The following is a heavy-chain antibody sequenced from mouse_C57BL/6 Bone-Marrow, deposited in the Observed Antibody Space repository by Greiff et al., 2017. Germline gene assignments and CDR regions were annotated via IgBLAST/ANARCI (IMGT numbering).Heavy chain of an antibody. CDR3: AREGTTVLGAMDY. CDR1: GYTFTSYW. CDR2: IYPSDSET. D-gene: IGHD1-1*01. V-gene: IGHV1-61*01. J-gene: IGHJ4*01. Sequence: QVQLQQPGAELVRPGSSVKLSCKASGYTFTSYWMDWVKQRPGQGLEWIGNIYPSDSETHYNQKFKDKATLTVDKSSSTAYMQLSSLTSEDSAVYDCAREGTTVLGAMDYWGQGTSVTVSS.